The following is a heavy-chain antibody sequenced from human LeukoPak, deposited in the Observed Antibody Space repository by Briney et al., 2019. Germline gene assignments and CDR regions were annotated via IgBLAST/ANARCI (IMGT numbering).Heavy chain of an antibody. CDR2: TYYRSKWYN. J-gene: IGHJ3*02. Sequence: PSQTLSLTCAISGDSVSSNSAAWNWIRQSPSRGLEWLGRTYYRSKWYNDYAVSVKSRITINPDTSKNQFSLQLNSVTPEDTAVYYCARAPSDSSGYWGDAFDIWGQGTMVTVSS. CDR3: ARAPSDSSGYWGDAFDI. CDR1: GDSVSSNSAA. V-gene: IGHV6-1*01. D-gene: IGHD3-22*01.